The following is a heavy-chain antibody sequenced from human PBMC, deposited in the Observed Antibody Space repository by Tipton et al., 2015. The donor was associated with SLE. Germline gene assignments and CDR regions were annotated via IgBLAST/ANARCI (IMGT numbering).Heavy chain of an antibody. Sequence: SLRLSCASSGFTFSSYWMTWVRQAPGKGLEWVANIKQDGSVKYYGDSVKGRFTISRDNAKNSLFLQMSSLRVGDTAVYYCTGGGYNLNWGQGTLVTVSS. V-gene: IGHV3-7*04. CDR2: IKQDGSVK. CDR1: GFTFSSYW. J-gene: IGHJ4*02. CDR3: TGGGYNLN. D-gene: IGHD5-24*01.